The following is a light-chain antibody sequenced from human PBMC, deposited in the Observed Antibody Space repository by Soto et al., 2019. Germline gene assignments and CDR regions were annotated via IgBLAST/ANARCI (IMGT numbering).Light chain of an antibody. CDR3: QQYNSYSWT. V-gene: IGKV1-5*03. CDR2: KAS. Sequence: DIQMTQSPSTRSASVGDRVTITCRASQSISSWLAWYQQKPGKAPKLLIYKASSLESGVPYRFSGSGSGTEFNLTISSLQPDDFATYYCQQYNSYSWTFGQGTKVAIK. J-gene: IGKJ1*01. CDR1: QSISSW.